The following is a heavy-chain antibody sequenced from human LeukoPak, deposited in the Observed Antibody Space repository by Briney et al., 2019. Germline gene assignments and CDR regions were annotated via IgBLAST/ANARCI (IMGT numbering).Heavy chain of an antibody. D-gene: IGHD5-24*01. CDR3: ARVGRGATIPFDY. Sequence: SETLSLTCTVSLGSLSRHFWSWIRQPPRKGLECNGYIYYSGSTNYNPSLKSRVTISVDTSKNQFSLKLSSVTAADTAVYYCARVGRGATIPFDYWGQGTLVTVSS. J-gene: IGHJ4*02. V-gene: IGHV4-59*11. CDR1: LGSLSRHF. CDR2: IYYSGST.